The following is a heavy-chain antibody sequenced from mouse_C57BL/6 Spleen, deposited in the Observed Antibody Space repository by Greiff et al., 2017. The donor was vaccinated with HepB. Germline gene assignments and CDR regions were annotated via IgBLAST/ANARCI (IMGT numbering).Heavy chain of an antibody. CDR2: IDPENGDT. D-gene: IGHD2-4*01. CDR1: GFNIKDDY. CDR3: TTRDYGAY. V-gene: IGHV14-4*01. Sequence: EVQLVESGAELVRPGASVKLSCTASGFNIKDDYMHWVKQRPEQGLEWIGWIDPENGDTEYASKFQGKATITADTSSNTAYLQLSSLTSEDTAVYYCTTRDYGAYWGQGTLVTVSA. J-gene: IGHJ3*01.